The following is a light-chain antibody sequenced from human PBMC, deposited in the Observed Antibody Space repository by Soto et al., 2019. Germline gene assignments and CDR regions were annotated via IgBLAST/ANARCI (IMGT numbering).Light chain of an antibody. CDR3: QQRSNWPLT. CDR2: DVS. Sequence: EIVLTQSPATLSLSPGERATLSCRASPTARSYLAWYQQKPGQAPRLLIYDVSNRATGAPARFSGSGSETDFSLTISSLEPEDFAVYYCQQRSNWPLTFGGGTKVDIK. J-gene: IGKJ4*01. CDR1: PTARSY. V-gene: IGKV3-11*01.